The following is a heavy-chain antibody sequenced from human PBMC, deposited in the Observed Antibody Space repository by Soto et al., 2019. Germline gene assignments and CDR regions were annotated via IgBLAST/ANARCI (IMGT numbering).Heavy chain of an antibody. V-gene: IGHV1-3*01. CDR3: ARAGSVVQTTFQH. D-gene: IGHD2-15*01. Sequence: ASVKVSCKASGYTFTSYAMHWVRQAPGQRLEWMGWINAGNGNTKYSQKFQGRVTITRDTSASTAYMELSSLRSEDTAVYYCARAGSVVQTTFQHWGQGTLVTVSS. CDR1: GYTFTSYA. CDR2: INAGNGNT. J-gene: IGHJ1*01.